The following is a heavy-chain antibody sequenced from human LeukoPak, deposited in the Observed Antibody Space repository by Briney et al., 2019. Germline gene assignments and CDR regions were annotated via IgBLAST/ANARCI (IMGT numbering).Heavy chain of an antibody. J-gene: IGHJ5*02. V-gene: IGHV4-59*08. CDR3: ARLWALLEYWTGCSCYSGGWFDP. CDR2: ISNSGST. CDR1: GGSINDYY. Sequence: PSETLSLTCTVSGGSINDYYWSWIRQPPGKGLEWIGYISNSGSTNNNPSLKSRVTISIDTSKNQFSLKLNSVTAADTAVYYCARLWALLEYWTGCSCYSGGWFDPWGQGTLVTVSS. D-gene: IGHD2-15*01.